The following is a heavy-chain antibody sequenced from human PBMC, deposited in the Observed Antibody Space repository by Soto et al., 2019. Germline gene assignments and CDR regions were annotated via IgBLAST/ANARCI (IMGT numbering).Heavy chain of an antibody. CDR3: ATGEAHYYYTSHY. J-gene: IGHJ4*02. D-gene: IGHD3-22*01. Sequence: QVQLVESGGGVVQPGRSLRLSCVGSGFTFTRFAMHWVGQAPGKGLEWVAVAPHDGSKEQYADSVKGRFAISRDNSKNTLYLQMNSLTVEDTAMYYCATGEAHYYYTSHYWGQGAEVTVSS. CDR1: GFTFTRFA. V-gene: IGHV3-30*09. CDR2: APHDGSKE.